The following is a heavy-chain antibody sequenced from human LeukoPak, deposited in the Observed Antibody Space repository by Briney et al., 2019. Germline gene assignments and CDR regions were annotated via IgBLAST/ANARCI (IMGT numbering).Heavy chain of an antibody. CDR3: AREPLGCGGDCHFDY. CDR1: GVSFSSFA. D-gene: IGHD2-21*02. J-gene: IGHJ4*02. Sequence: ASMTVSCKTSGVSFSSFAFSWLRQAPGQGLEWLGRIIAVYDAVDYAQKFQGRVSITTDESTSTVSLELTGLTYDDTAVYYCAREPLGCGGDCHFDYWGQGTLVTVSS. CDR2: IIAVYDAV. V-gene: IGHV1-69*05.